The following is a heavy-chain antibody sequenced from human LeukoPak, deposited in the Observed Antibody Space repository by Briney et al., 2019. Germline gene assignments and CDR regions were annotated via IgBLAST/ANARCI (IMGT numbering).Heavy chain of an antibody. Sequence: GGSLRLSCAASGFTFSSYAMSWVRQAPGEGREWVSGISGSGGSTYHADSVKGRLTISRDNSKNTLYLQMSSLRAEDTAIYYCAQYSSGWYSVYDHWGQGTLVTVSS. V-gene: IGHV3-23*01. CDR2: ISGSGGST. D-gene: IGHD6-19*01. J-gene: IGHJ4*02. CDR3: AQYSSGWYSVYDH. CDR1: GFTFSSYA.